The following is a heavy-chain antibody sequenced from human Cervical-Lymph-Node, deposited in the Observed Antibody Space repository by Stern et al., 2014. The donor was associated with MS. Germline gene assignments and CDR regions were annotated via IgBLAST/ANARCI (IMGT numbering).Heavy chain of an antibody. CDR1: GFSVSGGS. CDR3: ARDTSSPERSDW. J-gene: IGHJ4*02. V-gene: IGHV3-53*01. Sequence: EVQLVESGGGVIQPGGALTLSCTASGFSVSGGSMTGDRERPGTGQELVSLIANVGSTFYTDSVKGRFTISRDDYKNTVYLHMTSLRAEDTAMYYCARDTSSPERSDWWGQGTLVTVSS. CDR2: IANVGST. D-gene: IGHD1-1*01.